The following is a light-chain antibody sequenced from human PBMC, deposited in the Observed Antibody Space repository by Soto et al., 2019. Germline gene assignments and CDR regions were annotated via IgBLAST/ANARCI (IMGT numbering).Light chain of an antibody. CDR2: DAS. CDR3: QQYDNLPLT. Sequence: DIKMTQSPSTLSASVGDRVTIPCRASQSINSWLAWYQQKPGKAPQILIYDASTLKNGVPSRFSASGSGTDFTFTINSLQPEDIATYYCQQYDNLPLTFGGGSKVDVK. J-gene: IGKJ4*01. CDR1: QSINSW. V-gene: IGKV1-5*01.